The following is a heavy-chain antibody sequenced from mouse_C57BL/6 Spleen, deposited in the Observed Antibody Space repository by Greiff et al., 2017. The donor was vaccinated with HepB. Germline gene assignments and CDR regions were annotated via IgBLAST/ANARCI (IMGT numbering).Heavy chain of an antibody. CDR3: ARKGRIYYGNQYYFDY. CDR1: GYTFTDYY. V-gene: IGHV1-26*01. J-gene: IGHJ2*01. Sequence: EVQLQQSGPELVKPGASVKISCKASGYTFTDYYMNWVKQSHGKSLEWIGDINPNNGGTSYNQKFKGKATLTVDKSSSTAYMELRSLTSEDSAVYYCARKGRIYYGNQYYFDYWGQGTTLTVSS. CDR2: INPNNGGT. D-gene: IGHD2-1*01.